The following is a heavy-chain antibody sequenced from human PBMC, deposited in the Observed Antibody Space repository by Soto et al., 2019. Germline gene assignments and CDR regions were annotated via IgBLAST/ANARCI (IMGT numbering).Heavy chain of an antibody. CDR2: IYYSGST. Sequence: TLSLTCTVSGGSISSGGYYWSWIRQHPGKGLEWIGYIYYSGSTYYNPSLKSRVTISVDTSKNQFSLKLSSVTAADTAVYYCAREGCSSTSCPTNNYYYYMDVWGKGTTVTSP. CDR1: GGSISSGGYY. CDR3: AREGCSSTSCPTNNYYYYMDV. V-gene: IGHV4-31*03. D-gene: IGHD2-2*01. J-gene: IGHJ6*03.